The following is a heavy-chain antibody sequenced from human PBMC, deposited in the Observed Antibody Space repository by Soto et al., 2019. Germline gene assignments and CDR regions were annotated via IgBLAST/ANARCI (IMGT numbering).Heavy chain of an antibody. CDR3: AKDIGAGMIKSSYGMDV. CDR1: GYTFTSYG. V-gene: IGHV1-18*01. CDR2: ISAYNSNT. D-gene: IGHD3-10*01. Sequence: GASVKVSCKASGYTFTSYGISWVRQAPGQGLEWMGWISAYNSNTNYAQKLQGRVTMTTDTSTSTAYMELRSLRSDDTAVYYCAKDIGAGMIKSSYGMDVWGQGTTVTVS. J-gene: IGHJ6*02.